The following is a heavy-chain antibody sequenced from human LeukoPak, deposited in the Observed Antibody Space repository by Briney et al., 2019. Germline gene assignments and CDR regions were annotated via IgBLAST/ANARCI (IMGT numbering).Heavy chain of an antibody. CDR1: GGTFSSYA. Sequence: GASVKVSCKASGGTFSSYAISWVRQAPGQGLEWMGGIIPIFGTANYAQKFQGRVTITADRSTSTAYMELSSLRSEDTAVYYCARDRYYDSSGTAYYYMDVWGKGTTVTVSS. CDR3: ARDRYYDSSGTAYYYMDV. CDR2: IIPIFGTA. V-gene: IGHV1-69*06. J-gene: IGHJ6*03. D-gene: IGHD3-22*01.